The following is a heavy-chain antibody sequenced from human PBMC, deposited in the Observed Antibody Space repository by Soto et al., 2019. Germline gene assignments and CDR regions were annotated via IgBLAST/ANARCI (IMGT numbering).Heavy chain of an antibody. V-gene: IGHV1-46*01. D-gene: IGHD3-9*01. J-gene: IGHJ6*02. CDR1: GYTFTSYY. CDR3: ASLTTYYDILTGYKTPMGYYYGMDV. CDR2: INPSGGST. Sequence: ASVKVSCKASGYTFTSYYMHWVRQAPGQGLEWMGIINPSGGSTSYAQKFQGRVTMTRDTSTSTVYMELSRLRSDDTAVYYCASLTTYYDILTGYKTPMGYYYGMDVWGQGTTVTVSS.